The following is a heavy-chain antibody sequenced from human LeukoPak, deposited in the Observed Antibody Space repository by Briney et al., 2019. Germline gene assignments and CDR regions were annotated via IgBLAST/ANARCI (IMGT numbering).Heavy chain of an antibody. J-gene: IGHJ4*02. V-gene: IGHV3-7*01. D-gene: IGHD6-19*01. CDR1: GFTFSDFW. Sequence: GGSLRLSCAASGFTFSDFWMNWVRQAPGKGLELVASIKQDGSEKYYVDSVKGRFSISRDNAKNSLHLQMNSLRAEDTAVYYCARDHTVDGLVFDYWGQGILVTVSS. CDR3: ARDHTVDGLVFDY. CDR2: IKQDGSEK.